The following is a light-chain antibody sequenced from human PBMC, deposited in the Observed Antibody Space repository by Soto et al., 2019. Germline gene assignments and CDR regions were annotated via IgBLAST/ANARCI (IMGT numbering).Light chain of an antibody. CDR1: SSNIGGNY. V-gene: IGLV1-44*01. Sequence: QSVLTQPPSASGTPGQRVTISCSGSSSNIGGNYVYWYQQLPGTAPKLLIYRNNQRPSGVPDRFSGSKSGTSASLAISGLQSEDEADYYCAAWDDSLNGLYVFGTGTKVTVL. CDR3: AAWDDSLNGLYV. J-gene: IGLJ1*01. CDR2: RNN.